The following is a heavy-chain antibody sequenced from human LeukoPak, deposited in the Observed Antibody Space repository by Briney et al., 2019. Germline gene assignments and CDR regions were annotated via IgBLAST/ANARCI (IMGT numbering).Heavy chain of an antibody. CDR3: ARELVSSGTGYFDL. V-gene: IGHV3-23*01. Sequence: SGGSLRLSCETSGFTFGNFGMTWVRQAPGKGLQWVSGITGSTTWTYYAASVKGRFTVSRDNSQNTLHLQMNSLRADDTAVYYCARELVSSGTGYFDLWGCGTLVTVSS. J-gene: IGHJ2*01. D-gene: IGHD3-10*02. CDR2: ITGSTTWT. CDR1: GFTFGNFG.